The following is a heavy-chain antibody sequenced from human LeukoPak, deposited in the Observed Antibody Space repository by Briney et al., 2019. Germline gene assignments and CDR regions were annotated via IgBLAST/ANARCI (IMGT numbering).Heavy chain of an antibody. CDR2: ISGSGGST. V-gene: IGHV3-23*01. J-gene: IGHJ6*02. Sequence: GGSLRLSCAASGFTFSSYAMSWVRQAPGKGLEWVSAISGSGGSTYYADSVKGRFTISRDNSKNTLYLQMNSLRAEDTAVYCCAKDFTPEVGYGMDVWGQGTTVTVSS. CDR1: GFTFSSYA. D-gene: IGHD1-26*01. CDR3: AKDFTPEVGYGMDV.